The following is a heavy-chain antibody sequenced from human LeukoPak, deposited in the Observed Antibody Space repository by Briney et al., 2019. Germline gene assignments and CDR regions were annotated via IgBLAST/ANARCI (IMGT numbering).Heavy chain of an antibody. J-gene: IGHJ5*02. Sequence: PGGSLRLSCAASGFTFSSYEMNWVRQAPGKGLEWVSYISSSSSYIYYADSVKGRFTISRDNAKNSLYLQMNSLRAEDTAVYYCAREISLADWFDPWGQGTLVTVSS. CDR1: GFTFSSYE. V-gene: IGHV3-21*05. CDR3: AREISLADWFDP. CDR2: ISSSSSYI. D-gene: IGHD2-15*01.